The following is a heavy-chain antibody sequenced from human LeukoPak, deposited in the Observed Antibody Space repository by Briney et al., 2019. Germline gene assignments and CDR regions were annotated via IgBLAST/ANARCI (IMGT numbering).Heavy chain of an antibody. CDR3: ASPNYYDSSSYYYLEY. V-gene: IGHV4-39*01. Sequence: PSETLSLTCTVSGGSISSSSYYWGWIRQPPGKGLEWIGSIYYSGSTYYNPSLKSRVTISVDTSKNQFSLKLSSVTAADTAVYYCASPNYYDSSSYYYLEYWGQGTQVTVSS. CDR1: GGSISSSSYY. D-gene: IGHD3-22*01. J-gene: IGHJ4*02. CDR2: IYYSGST.